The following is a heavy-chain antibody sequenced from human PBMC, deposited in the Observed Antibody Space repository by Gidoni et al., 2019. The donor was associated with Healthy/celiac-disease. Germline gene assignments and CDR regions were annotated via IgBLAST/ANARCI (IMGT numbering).Heavy chain of an antibody. CDR3: ASEGARYCSGGSCYSD. V-gene: IGHV3-11*05. Sequence: QVQLVESGGGLVKPGGSLRLYCAASGFTFSDYYMSWIRQAPGKGLEWVSYISSSSSYTNYADSVKGRFTISRDNAKNSLYLQMNSLRAEDTAVYYCASEGARYCSGGSCYSDWGQGTLVTVSS. CDR2: ISSSSSYT. CDR1: GFTFSDYY. D-gene: IGHD2-15*01. J-gene: IGHJ4*02.